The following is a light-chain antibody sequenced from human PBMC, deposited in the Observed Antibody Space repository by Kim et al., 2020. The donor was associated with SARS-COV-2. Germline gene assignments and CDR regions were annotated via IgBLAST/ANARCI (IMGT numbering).Light chain of an antibody. V-gene: IGKV1-33*01. CDR2: DAS. J-gene: IGKJ4*02. Sequence: DCQMTQSPSSLSASVRDRVTITCQASQDISNYLNWYQQKPGKAPKLLIYDASNLETGVPSRFSGSGSGTDFTLTISSLQPEDIATYFCQQYDNLPLKFGGGTKVDIK. CDR3: QQYDNLPLK. CDR1: QDISNY.